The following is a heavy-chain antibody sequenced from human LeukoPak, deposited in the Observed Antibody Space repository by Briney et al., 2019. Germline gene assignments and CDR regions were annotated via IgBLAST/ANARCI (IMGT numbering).Heavy chain of an antibody. CDR3: AGTGHITSWYSFDYYRGMDV. D-gene: IGHD6-13*01. CDR1: GLPFSSYV. Sequence: PGGSLRLSCAASGLPFSSYVFHWVRQAPGKGLEWVAFIPFDGTYKEYTDSVKGRFTISRDNSKNTLYLQMNSLRAEDTAVYYCAGTGHITSWYSFDYYRGMDVWGQGTTVTVSS. V-gene: IGHV3-30*04. CDR2: IPFDGTYK. J-gene: IGHJ6*02.